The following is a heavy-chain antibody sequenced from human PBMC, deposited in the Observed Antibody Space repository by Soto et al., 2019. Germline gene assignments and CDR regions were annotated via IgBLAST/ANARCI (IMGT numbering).Heavy chain of an antibody. D-gene: IGHD1-1*01. V-gene: IGHV1-18*01. J-gene: IGHJ5*02. CDR2: ISPYNGNT. CDR1: GYTFTTYG. Sequence: ASVKVSCKASGYTFTTYGISWVRQAPGQGLEWMGGISPYNGNTNYAQKVQGRVTLTTDTSTSTAYMELRSLTSDDTAVYYCARDPGGATGFDPWGQGTPVTVSS. CDR3: ARDPGGATGFDP.